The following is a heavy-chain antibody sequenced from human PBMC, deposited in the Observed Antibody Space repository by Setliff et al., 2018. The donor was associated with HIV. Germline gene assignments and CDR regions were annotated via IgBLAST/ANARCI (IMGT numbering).Heavy chain of an antibody. CDR3: VRGRDYGSSWSRPFYFDF. J-gene: IGHJ4*01. CDR2: VNHSGDT. CDR1: GGSFSGYY. Sequence: SETLSLTCAVYGGSFSGYYWSWIRQSPGKDLEWIGEVNHSGDTTYNPSLKGRVTMSVDTSKNQFSLELSSLTSADTAIYYCVRGRDYGSSWSRPFYFDFWGHGNLVTVS. V-gene: IGHV4-34*01. D-gene: IGHD6-13*01.